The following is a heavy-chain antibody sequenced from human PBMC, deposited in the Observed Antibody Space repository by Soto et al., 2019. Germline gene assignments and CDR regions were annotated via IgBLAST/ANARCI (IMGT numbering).Heavy chain of an antibody. CDR3: ARGPYSGSYLDWYFDL. CDR1: GGTFSSYA. CDR2: IIPIFGTA. J-gene: IGHJ2*01. V-gene: IGHV1-69*12. Sequence: QVQLVQSGAEVKKPGSSVKVSCKASGGTFSSYAISWVRQAPGQGLEWMGGIIPIFGTANYAQKFQGRVTIPADESTSTAYMELSSLRSEDTAVYYCARGPYSGSYLDWYFDLWGRGTLVTVSS. D-gene: IGHD1-26*01.